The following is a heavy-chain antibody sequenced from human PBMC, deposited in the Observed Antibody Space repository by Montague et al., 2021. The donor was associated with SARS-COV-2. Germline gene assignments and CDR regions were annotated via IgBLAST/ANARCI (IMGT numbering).Heavy chain of an antibody. CDR2: INHSGST. CDR3: AIPMVRGFSRAFDI. J-gene: IGHJ3*02. Sequence: SETLSLTCAVYGGSFSGYYWSWIRQPPGKGLEWIGEINHSGSTNYNPSLKSRVTISVDTSKSQFPLKLSSVTAADTAVYYCAIPMVRGFSRAFDIWGQGTMVTVSS. CDR1: GGSFSGYY. D-gene: IGHD3-10*01. V-gene: IGHV4-34*01.